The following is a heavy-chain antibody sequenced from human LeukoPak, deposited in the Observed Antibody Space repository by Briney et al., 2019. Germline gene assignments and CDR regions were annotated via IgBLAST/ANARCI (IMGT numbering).Heavy chain of an antibody. Sequence: GASVKVSCKASGYTFTSYAMHWVRQAPGQRLEWMGWINAGNGNTKYSQKFQGRVTITRDTSASTAYMELSSLRSEDTAVYYCASGGQYYYGSGSIPPHFHYWGQGTLVTVSS. CDR2: INAGNGNT. CDR3: ASGGQYYYGSGSIPPHFHY. CDR1: GYTFTSYA. J-gene: IGHJ4*02. D-gene: IGHD3-10*01. V-gene: IGHV1-3*01.